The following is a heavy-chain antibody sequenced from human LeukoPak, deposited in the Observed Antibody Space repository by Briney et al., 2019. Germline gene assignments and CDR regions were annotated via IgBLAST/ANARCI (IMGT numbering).Heavy chain of an antibody. Sequence: SETLSLTCTVSGGSISSGRYYWTWSRQRPGKGLEWIGYMHNNGNTYYNPYLKSRVTMSEDMSKNQFSLKLSSVRAADAAVYYCARWPEGVEGCYYGMDVWGKGTTVTVSS. CDR1: GGSISSGRYY. CDR3: ARWPEGVEGCYYGMDV. CDR2: MHNNGNT. D-gene: IGHD5-12*01. V-gene: IGHV4-31*03. J-gene: IGHJ6*04.